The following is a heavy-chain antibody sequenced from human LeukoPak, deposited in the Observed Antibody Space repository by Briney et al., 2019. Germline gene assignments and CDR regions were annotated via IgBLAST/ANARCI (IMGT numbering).Heavy chain of an antibody. Sequence: SETLSLTCNVSGGSISSYYWAWIRQPPGKGLDWIGTIYYSGSTFYNPSLKSRLTISVDTSKNQFSLKLRSVTAADTAVYYCARSYCSSSCYAVGAFDIWGQGTVVTVSS. V-gene: IGHV4-39*01. J-gene: IGHJ3*02. CDR2: IYYSGST. CDR1: GGSISSYY. CDR3: ARSYCSSSCYAVGAFDI. D-gene: IGHD2-2*01.